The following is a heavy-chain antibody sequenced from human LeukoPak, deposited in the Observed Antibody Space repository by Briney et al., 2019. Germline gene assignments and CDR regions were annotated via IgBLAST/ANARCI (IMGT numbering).Heavy chain of an antibody. CDR1: GGSFSGYY. CDR2: INHSGST. Sequence: PSETLSLTCAVYGGSFSGYYWTWIRQPPGKGLEWIGEINHSGSTNHNPSLKSRVTISIDTSNNQFSLKLTSVTAADTAVYYCARAYHSSGWYNYSQYWGQGTLVTVSS. D-gene: IGHD6-19*01. V-gene: IGHV4-34*01. J-gene: IGHJ4*02. CDR3: ARAYHSSGWYNYSQY.